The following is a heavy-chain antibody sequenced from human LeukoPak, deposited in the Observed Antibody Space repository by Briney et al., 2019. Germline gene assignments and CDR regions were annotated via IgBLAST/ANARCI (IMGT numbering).Heavy chain of an antibody. J-gene: IGHJ4*02. V-gene: IGHV3-21*04. CDR2: ISSSSNYM. CDR1: GFTFSRNA. Sequence: GGSLRLSCAASGFTFSRNAMNWVRQAPGKGLEWVSFISSSSNYMSYADSVKGRFTISRDNAKNSLYLQMNSLRAEDTALYYCAKGDSSGYPTGPFDYWGQGTLVTVSS. D-gene: IGHD3-22*01. CDR3: AKGDSSGYPTGPFDY.